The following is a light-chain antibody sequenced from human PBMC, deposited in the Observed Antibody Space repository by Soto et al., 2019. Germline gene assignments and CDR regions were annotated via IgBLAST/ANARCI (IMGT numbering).Light chain of an antibody. CDR2: DIF. Sequence: EMVPTQSPATLSLAPGERVTPSCRASESVSTNLARYQQKPGQAPRLVIYDIFTRATGVPTRISGSGSGTEFTLTISSLQSEDFAVYYCQQYNSWPLTFGGGTKVDIK. CDR3: QQYNSWPLT. J-gene: IGKJ4*01. V-gene: IGKV3D-15*01. CDR1: ESVSTN.